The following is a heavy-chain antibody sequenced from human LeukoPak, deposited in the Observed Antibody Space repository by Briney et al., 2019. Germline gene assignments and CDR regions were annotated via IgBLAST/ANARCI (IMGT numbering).Heavy chain of an antibody. CDR1: GFSLDTTGVG. D-gene: IGHD4-17*01. V-gene: IGHV2-5*02. CDR3: AHFRRGLDCSFDF. J-gene: IGHJ4*02. CDR2: IYWDDDE. Sequence: SGPTLVNPTQTLTLTCNFSGFSLDTTGVGVAWIRQPPGKALECLGIIYWDDDERYSPSLKSRLAITKDASKNQVVLIMTNMDPVDTATYFCAHFRRGLDCSFDFWGQGALVTVSS.